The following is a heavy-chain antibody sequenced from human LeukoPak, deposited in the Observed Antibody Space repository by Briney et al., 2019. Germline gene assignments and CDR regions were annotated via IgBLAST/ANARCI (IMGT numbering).Heavy chain of an antibody. D-gene: IGHD3-3*01. CDR2: INHSGST. Sequence: PSETLSLTCAVYGGSFSGYYWSWIRQPPGKGLEWIGEINHSGSTNYDPSLKSRVTISVDTSKNQFSLKLSSVTAADTAVYYCARGQHDFWSGYRRNYFDYWGQGTLVTVSS. J-gene: IGHJ4*02. CDR3: ARGQHDFWSGYRRNYFDY. V-gene: IGHV4-34*01. CDR1: GGSFSGYY.